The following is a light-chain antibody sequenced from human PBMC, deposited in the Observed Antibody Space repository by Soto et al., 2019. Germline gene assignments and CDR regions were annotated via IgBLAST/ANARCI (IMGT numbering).Light chain of an antibody. V-gene: IGLV1-51*02. CDR1: SSNIGNNY. J-gene: IGLJ3*02. CDR3: GTWDDSLSSGV. CDR2: ENS. Sequence: QSVLTQPPSVSAAPGQKVTISCSGSSSNIGNNYVSWYQHLPGTAAKLLIFENSNRPSGITDRFSASKSGASATLGITGLQPGDEADYYCGTWDDSLSSGVFGGGTKLTVL.